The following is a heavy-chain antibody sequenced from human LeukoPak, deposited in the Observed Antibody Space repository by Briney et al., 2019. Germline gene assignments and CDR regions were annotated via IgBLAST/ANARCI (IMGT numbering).Heavy chain of an antibody. D-gene: IGHD6-19*01. J-gene: IGHJ4*02. Sequence: ASVKVSCKASGYTFTTYHMHWVRQAPGQGLEWMGTIDPSGGRTAYAQKFQGRVTMTRDTSISTAYMELSRLRSDDTAVYYCASGIVVAGTTGFDYWGQGTQVTVSS. CDR1: GYTFTTYH. V-gene: IGHV1-46*01. CDR3: ASGIVVAGTTGFDY. CDR2: IDPSGGRT.